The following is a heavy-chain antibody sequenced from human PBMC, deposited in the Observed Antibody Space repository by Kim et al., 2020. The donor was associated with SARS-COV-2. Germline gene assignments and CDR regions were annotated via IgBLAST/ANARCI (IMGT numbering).Heavy chain of an antibody. V-gene: IGHV3-23*01. CDR2: ISGSGGST. Sequence: GGSLRLSCAASGFTFSSYAMSWVRQAPGKGLEWVSAISGSGGSTYYADSVKGRFTISRDNSKNTLYLQMNSLRAEDTAVYYCAKDGCSSTSCFWPDAFDIWGQGTMVTVSS. CDR1: GFTFSSYA. CDR3: AKDGCSSTSCFWPDAFDI. J-gene: IGHJ3*02. D-gene: IGHD2-2*01.